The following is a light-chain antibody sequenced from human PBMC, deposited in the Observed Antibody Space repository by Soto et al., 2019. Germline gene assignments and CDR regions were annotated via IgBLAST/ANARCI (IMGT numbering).Light chain of an antibody. CDR3: SSYTPTTTPFV. CDR1: SNDVGGYNY. V-gene: IGLV2-14*01. CDR2: DVS. Sequence: QSVLTQPASVSGSPGQSITISCTGTSNDVGGYNYVSWYQQYPDKAPTLIIYDVSNRPSGVSTRFSGSKSGNRASLTISGPQAEDEADYSCSSYTPTTTPFVSGTGTKVPVL. J-gene: IGLJ1*01.